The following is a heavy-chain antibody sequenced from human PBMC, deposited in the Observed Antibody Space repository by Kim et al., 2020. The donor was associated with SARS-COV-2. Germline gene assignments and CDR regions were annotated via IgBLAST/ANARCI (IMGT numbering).Heavy chain of an antibody. CDR2: T. D-gene: IGHD1-1*01. J-gene: IGHJ6*02. CDR3: ARLIRLVGLDV. V-gene: IGHV4-39*01. Sequence: TDYNPSLKSRVTISVDTSKNQFSLKLSSVTTADTAVYYCARLIRLVGLDVWGQGTTVTVSS.